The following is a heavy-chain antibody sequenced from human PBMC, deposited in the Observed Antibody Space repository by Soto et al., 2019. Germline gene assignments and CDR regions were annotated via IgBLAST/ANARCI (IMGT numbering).Heavy chain of an antibody. CDR3: ARGGAMGVDY. Sequence: PGGSLRLSCTASGFTFNTHWMHWVRQAPGKGLVWVSRIYFDGSTTNYADSVKGRLTVSRDNAKNTVYLHVNTLGDEDTAVYYCARGGAMGVDYWGQGTLVTVSS. CDR2: IYFDGSTT. J-gene: IGHJ4*02. CDR1: GFTFNTHW. V-gene: IGHV3-74*01. D-gene: IGHD1-26*01.